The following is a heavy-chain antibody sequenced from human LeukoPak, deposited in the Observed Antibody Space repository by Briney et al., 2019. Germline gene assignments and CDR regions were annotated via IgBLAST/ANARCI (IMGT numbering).Heavy chain of an antibody. CDR2: ISRNGGST. V-gene: IGHV3-64D*09. Sequence: GGSLRLSCSASGFTFSSYAMHWVRQAPGKGLEYVSAISRNGGSTYNADSVKGRFTISGDNSKNTLYLQMSSLRAEDTAVYYCVKTSTTVTTGFIAFDIWGQGTMVTVSS. D-gene: IGHD4-17*01. CDR1: GFTFSSYA. J-gene: IGHJ3*02. CDR3: VKTSTTVTTGFIAFDI.